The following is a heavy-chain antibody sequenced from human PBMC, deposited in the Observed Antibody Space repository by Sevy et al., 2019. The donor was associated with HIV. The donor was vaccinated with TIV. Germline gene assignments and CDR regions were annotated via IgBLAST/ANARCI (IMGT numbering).Heavy chain of an antibody. CDR1: GYTLTGFS. CDR3: ATTKDFDDCSGYPFDY. D-gene: IGHD3-22*01. Sequence: ATVKVSCKVTGYTLTGFSMHWVRQTPGKGLEWMGTFDPEDRETIYAQKFQGRVIMTEDTSADTAHMDLSSLTSEDTTVYYCATTKDFDDCSGYPFDYWGQGTLVTVSS. J-gene: IGHJ4*02. CDR2: FDPEDRET. V-gene: IGHV1-24*01.